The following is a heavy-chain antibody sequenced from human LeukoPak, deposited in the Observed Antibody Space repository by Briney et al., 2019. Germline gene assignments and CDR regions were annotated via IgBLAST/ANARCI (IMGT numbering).Heavy chain of an antibody. J-gene: IGHJ4*02. D-gene: IGHD5-18*01. CDR1: GFSFTSYW. CDR2: IYPGDSDT. Sequence: GESLKISCKGSGFSFTSYWIGWVRQMPGKGLEWMGIIYPGDSDTRYSPSFQGQVTMSAAKSISTAYLQWSSLKASDTAMYYCARQHMDTSMIDYWGQGTLVTVSS. V-gene: IGHV5-51*01. CDR3: ARQHMDTSMIDY.